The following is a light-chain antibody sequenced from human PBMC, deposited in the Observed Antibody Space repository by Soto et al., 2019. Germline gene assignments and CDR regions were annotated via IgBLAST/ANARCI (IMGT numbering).Light chain of an antibody. V-gene: IGLV2-14*01. CDR1: SSDVGGYNY. J-gene: IGLJ1*01. CDR3: SSYTRSSPLV. CDR2: EVS. Sequence: QSVLTQPASVSGSPGQSITISCTGTSSDVGGYNYVSWYQQHPGKAPELMIYEVSNRPSGVSNRFSGSKSGNTASLTISGLQAEDEADYYCSSYTRSSPLVFGTGTKVT.